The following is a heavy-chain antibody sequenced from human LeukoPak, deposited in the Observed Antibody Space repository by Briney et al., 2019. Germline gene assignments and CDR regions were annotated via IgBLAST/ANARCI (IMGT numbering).Heavy chain of an antibody. V-gene: IGHV4-4*02. J-gene: IGHJ4*02. CDR1: GGSISSSNW. Sequence: PSETLSLTCAVSGGSISSSNWWSWVRQPPGKGLEWIGEIYHSGSTNYNPSLKSRVTISVDKSKNQFSLKLSSVTAADTAVYYCARNLPGGSSYYFDYWGQGTLVTVSS. CDR2: IYHSGST. D-gene: IGHD6-6*01. CDR3: ARNLPGGSSYYFDY.